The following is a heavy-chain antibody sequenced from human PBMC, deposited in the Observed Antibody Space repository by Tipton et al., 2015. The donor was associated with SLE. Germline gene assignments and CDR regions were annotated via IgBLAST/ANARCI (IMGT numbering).Heavy chain of an antibody. D-gene: IGHD3-10*01. CDR2: IYSGGST. CDR1: GFTFSSYG. CDR3: ARSAGTMVRGVIITFDY. Sequence: SLRLSCAASGFTFSSYGMHWVRQAPGKGLEWVSVIYSGGSTYYADSVKGRFTISRDNSKNTLYLQMNSLRAEDTAVYYCARSAGTMVRGVIITFDYWGQGTLVTVSS. J-gene: IGHJ4*02. V-gene: IGHV3-66*02.